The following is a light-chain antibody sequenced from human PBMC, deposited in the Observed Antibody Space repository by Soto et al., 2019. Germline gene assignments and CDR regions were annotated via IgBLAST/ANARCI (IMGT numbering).Light chain of an antibody. J-gene: IGLJ2*01. V-gene: IGLV1-51*01. CDR1: NANIGSNS. Sequence: QSVLTQPPSVSAAPGQKVTISCSGSNANIGSNSVSWYQQLPGTAPKRLIYDNDKRPSEIPDRFSGSRSGTSSTLGIAGLQNGDEADYYCGAWDSSLDAGVFGGGTKLTVL. CDR2: DND. CDR3: GAWDSSLDAGV.